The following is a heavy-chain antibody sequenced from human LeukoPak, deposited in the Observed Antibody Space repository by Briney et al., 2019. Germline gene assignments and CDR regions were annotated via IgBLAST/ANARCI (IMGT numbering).Heavy chain of an antibody. CDR3: ARGRDDILTGHRELDY. D-gene: IGHD3-9*01. CDR1: GYTFTSYY. CDR2: INPSGGST. V-gene: IGHV1-46*01. Sequence: ASVNVSCKASGYTFTSYYMHWVRQAPGQGLEWMGIINPSGGSTSYAQKFQGRVTMTRDTSTSTVYMELSSLRSEDTAVYYCARGRDDILTGHRELDYWGQGTLVTVSS. J-gene: IGHJ4*02.